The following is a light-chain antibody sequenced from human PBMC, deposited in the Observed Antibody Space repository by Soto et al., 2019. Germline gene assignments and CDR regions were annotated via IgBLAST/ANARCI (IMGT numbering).Light chain of an antibody. Sequence: IGMSQSLATVSVYPGESATLSCRASQRVSSNVAWYQQKPGQAPRLVIFDASSRASGVPARFSGSGSGTDFTLAISSLEPEDFAIYYSPQRRNWPVPFGGRTKADIK. CDR1: QRVSSN. V-gene: IGKV3-11*01. CDR3: PQRRNWPVP. CDR2: DAS. J-gene: IGKJ4*01.